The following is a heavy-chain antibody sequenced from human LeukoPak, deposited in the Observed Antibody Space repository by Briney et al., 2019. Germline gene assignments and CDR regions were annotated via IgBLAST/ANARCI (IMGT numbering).Heavy chain of an antibody. J-gene: IGHJ5*02. Sequence: PGGSLRLSCAASGFTFSSYSMNWVRQAPGKGLEWVSSISSSSSYIYYADSVKGRFTISRDNAKNSLYLQMNSLRAEDTALYCCARTPYDSSGYPAWGQGTLVTVSS. D-gene: IGHD3-22*01. CDR2: ISSSSSYI. V-gene: IGHV3-21*04. CDR3: ARTPYDSSGYPA. CDR1: GFTFSSYS.